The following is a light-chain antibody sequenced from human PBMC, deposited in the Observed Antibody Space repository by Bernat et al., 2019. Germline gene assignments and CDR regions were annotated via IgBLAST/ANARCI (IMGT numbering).Light chain of an antibody. CDR3: QQSYSTPQLT. CDR1: QSISSY. Sequence: DIQMTQSPSSLSASVGDRVTITCRVSQSISSYLNWYQQKPGKAPKHLIYAASSLQSGVPSRFSGSGSGTDFTLTISSLQPEDFATYYCQQSYSTPQLTFGGGTKVEIK. J-gene: IGKJ4*01. CDR2: AAS. V-gene: IGKV1-39*01.